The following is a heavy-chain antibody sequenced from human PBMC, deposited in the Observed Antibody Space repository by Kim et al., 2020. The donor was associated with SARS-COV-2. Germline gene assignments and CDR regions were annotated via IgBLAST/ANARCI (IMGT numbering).Heavy chain of an antibody. CDR1: GFTFNRYA. V-gene: IGHV3-9*01. D-gene: IGHD1-26*01. CDR2: FSLDSNRI. Sequence: GGALRLSCIVSGFTFNRYAMHWVRQAPGKGLEWVGGFSLDSNRIDYADSVKGRFTISRDFAKNSLYLQMNSLRVDDTALYYFGKDLVPGRLDAWGQGTT. J-gene: IGHJ6*02. CDR3: GKDLVPGRLDA.